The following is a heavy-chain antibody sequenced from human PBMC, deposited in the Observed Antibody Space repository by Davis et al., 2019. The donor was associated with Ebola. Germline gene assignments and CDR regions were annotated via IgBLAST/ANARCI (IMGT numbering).Heavy chain of an antibody. Sequence: LRLSCTVSGGSISSGDYYWSWIRQPPGKGLEWIGYIYYSGSTYYNPSLKSRVTISVDTSKNQFSLKLSSVTAADTAVYYCARDRTWGELSDYYYYYGMDVWGQGTTVTVSS. D-gene: IGHD3-16*02. CDR1: GGSISSGDYY. V-gene: IGHV4-30-4*08. CDR2: IYYSGST. CDR3: ARDRTWGELSDYYYYYGMDV. J-gene: IGHJ6*02.